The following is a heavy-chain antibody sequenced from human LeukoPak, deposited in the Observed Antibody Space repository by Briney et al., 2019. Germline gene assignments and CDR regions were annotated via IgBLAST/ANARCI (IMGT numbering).Heavy chain of an antibody. CDR1: GFTFSSYA. Sequence: GGSLRLSCAASGFTFSSYAMHWVRQAPGKGLEWVAVISYDGGNKYYADSVKGRFTISRDSSKNTLYLQMNSLRAEDTAVYYCARGFPSIVVVVAATPGFDYWGQGTLVTVSS. J-gene: IGHJ4*02. D-gene: IGHD2-15*01. CDR3: ARGFPSIVVVVAATPGFDY. V-gene: IGHV3-30*04. CDR2: ISYDGGNK.